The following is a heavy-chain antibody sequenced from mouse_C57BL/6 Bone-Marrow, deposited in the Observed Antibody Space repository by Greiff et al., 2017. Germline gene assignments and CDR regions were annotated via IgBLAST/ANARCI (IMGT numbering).Heavy chain of an antibody. Sequence: VQLQQSGPVLVKPGASVKMSCKASGYTFTDYYMNWVKQSHGKSLEWIGVINPYNGGTSYNQKFKGKATLTVDKSSSTAYMELNSLTSEDSAVYYCAQGYGSRSFAYWGQGTLVTVSA. D-gene: IGHD1-1*01. V-gene: IGHV1-19*01. J-gene: IGHJ3*01. CDR3: AQGYGSRSFAY. CDR2: INPYNGGT. CDR1: GYTFTDYY.